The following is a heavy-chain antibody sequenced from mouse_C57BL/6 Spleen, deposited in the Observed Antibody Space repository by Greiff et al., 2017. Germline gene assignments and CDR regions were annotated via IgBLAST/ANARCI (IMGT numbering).Heavy chain of an antibody. Sequence: QVTLKESCPGLLQPSQTLSLTCSFSGFSLSTFGMGVGWIRQPSGKGLEWLAHIWWDDDKYYNPALKSRLTISKDTSKNQVFLKIANVDTADTATYYCARIEGRYYGSSSYWYFDVWGTGTTVTVSS. CDR3: ARIEGRYYGSSSYWYFDV. CDR1: GFSLSTFGMG. V-gene: IGHV8-8*01. D-gene: IGHD1-1*01. J-gene: IGHJ1*03. CDR2: IWWDDDK.